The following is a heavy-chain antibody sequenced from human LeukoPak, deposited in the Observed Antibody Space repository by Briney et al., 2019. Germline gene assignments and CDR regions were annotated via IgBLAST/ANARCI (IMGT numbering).Heavy chain of an antibody. V-gene: IGHV4-59*01. J-gene: IGHJ6*03. Sequence: SETLSLTCTVSGGSISDYYCSWLRQPPGKGLEWIGYIYYTGTTSYNPSLKSRVTMSIDTSKNQISLRLSSVTAADTAIYYCAREGTDQYYYYYMDVWGKGTTVTVSS. D-gene: IGHD3-10*01. CDR3: AREGTDQYYYYYMDV. CDR2: IYYTGTT. CDR1: GGSISDYY.